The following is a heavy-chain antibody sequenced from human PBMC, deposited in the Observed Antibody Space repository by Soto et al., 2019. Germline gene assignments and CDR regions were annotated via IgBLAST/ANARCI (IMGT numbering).Heavy chain of an antibody. CDR3: AKDLSTYYYGSGSYLTPYYMDV. J-gene: IGHJ6*03. CDR1: GFTFSSYA. Sequence: GGSLRLSCAASGFTFSSYAMSWVRRAPGKGLEWVSAISGSSGSTYYADSVKGRFTISRDNSKNTLYLQMNSLRAEDTAVYYCAKDLSTYYYGSGSYLTPYYMDVWGKGTTVTSP. D-gene: IGHD3-10*01. V-gene: IGHV3-23*01. CDR2: ISGSSGST.